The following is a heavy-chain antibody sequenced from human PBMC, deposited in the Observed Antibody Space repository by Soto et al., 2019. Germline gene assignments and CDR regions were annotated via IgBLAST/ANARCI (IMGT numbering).Heavy chain of an antibody. CDR3: ARVAGSGWYDA. CDR2: AYPRGRT. J-gene: IGHJ5*02. Sequence: TLSLTCAVSGGYIVSGGYSWSWIRQPPGQGLEWIATAYPRGRTYYDPSLKSRVTISLALSKHQFSLNLNSVTAADTAVYYCARVAGSGWYDAWVQGTLVTVSS. D-gene: IGHD6-19*01. V-gene: IGHV4-30-2*01. CDR1: GGYIVSGGYS.